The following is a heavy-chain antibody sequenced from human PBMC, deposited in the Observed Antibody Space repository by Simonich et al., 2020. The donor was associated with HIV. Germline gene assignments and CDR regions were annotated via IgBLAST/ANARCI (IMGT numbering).Heavy chain of an antibody. V-gene: IGHV4-34*01. CDR2: INHSGST. D-gene: IGHD6-13*01. Sequence: QVQLQQWGAGLLKPSETLSLTCAVYGGSFSGYYWSWIRQPPGEGLEWIGEINHSGSTNYNPSLKSRVTISVDTSKNQFSLKLSSVTAADTAVYYCARLTAGGLGEYFQHWGHGTLVTVSS. CDR3: ARLTAGGLGEYFQH. CDR1: GGSFSGYY. J-gene: IGHJ1*01.